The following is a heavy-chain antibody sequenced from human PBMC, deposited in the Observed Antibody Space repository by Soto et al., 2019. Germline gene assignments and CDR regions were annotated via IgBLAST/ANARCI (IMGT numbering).Heavy chain of an antibody. CDR2: ISSAGSNK. D-gene: IGHD3-9*01. V-gene: IGHV3-30-3*01. Sequence: GGSLRLSCAASGFTFSSYAMHWVRQATGKGLEWLAVISSAGSNKYYADSLKGRFTISRDNSKNTLYLQMNSLRAEDTAVYYCARDSRHFAWLGLDYYYVMDVWGQVTKVTVSS. CDR3: ARDSRHFAWLGLDYYYVMDV. CDR1: GFTFSSYA. J-gene: IGHJ6*02.